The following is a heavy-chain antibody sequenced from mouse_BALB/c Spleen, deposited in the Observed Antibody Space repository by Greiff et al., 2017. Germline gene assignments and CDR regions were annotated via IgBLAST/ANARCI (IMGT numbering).Heavy chain of an antibody. CDR1: GFTFSSFG. D-gene: IGHD1-1*01. J-gene: IGHJ2*01. CDR3: ARDYGSYYFDY. V-gene: IGHV5-17*02. Sequence: EVHLVESGGGLVQPGGSRKLSCAASGFTFSSFGMHWVRQAPEKGLEWVAYISSGSSTIYYADTVKGRFTISRDNPKNTLFLQMTSLRSEDTAMYYCARDYGSYYFDYWGQGTTLTVSS. CDR2: ISSGSSTI.